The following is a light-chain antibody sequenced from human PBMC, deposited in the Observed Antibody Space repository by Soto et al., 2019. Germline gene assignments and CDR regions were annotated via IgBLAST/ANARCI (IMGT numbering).Light chain of an antibody. J-gene: IGLJ3*02. CDR2: EVI. CDR1: SSDVGGYNF. V-gene: IGLV2-8*01. CDR3: TSYGGSNIRV. Sequence: QSALTQPPSASGSPGQSVTISCTGTSSDVGGYNFVSWYQQHPGKVPKLLIYEVIKRPSGVPDRFSGSKSGNTASLTVSGRQAEDEADYYCTSYGGSNIRVFGGGTKLTVL.